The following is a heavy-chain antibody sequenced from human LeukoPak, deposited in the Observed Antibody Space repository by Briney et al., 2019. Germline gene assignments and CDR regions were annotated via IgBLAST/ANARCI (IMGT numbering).Heavy chain of an antibody. Sequence: ASVKVSSKASGGTFTSYAISWVRQAPGQGLEWMGRIIPILGIANYAQKFQGRVTITADKSASTAYMELSSLRSEDTAVYYCARAAHHQLLIDWGQGTLVTVSS. CDR3: ARAAHHQLLID. D-gene: IGHD2-2*01. CDR2: IIPILGIA. V-gene: IGHV1-69*04. J-gene: IGHJ4*02. CDR1: GGTFTSYA.